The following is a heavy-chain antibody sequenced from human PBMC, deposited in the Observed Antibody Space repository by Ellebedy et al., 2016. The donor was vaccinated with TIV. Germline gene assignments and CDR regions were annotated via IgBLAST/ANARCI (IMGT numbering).Heavy chain of an antibody. CDR1: GYTFTSYG. CDR3: AGGPGGLDAFDI. Sequence: ASVKVSCKASGYTFTSYGISWVRQAPGQGLEWMGWISAYNGNTNYAQKLQGRVTMTTDTSTSTAYMELSSLRSEDTAVYYCAGGPGGLDAFDIWGQGTMVTVSS. V-gene: IGHV1-18*01. D-gene: IGHD3-10*01. CDR2: ISAYNGNT. J-gene: IGHJ3*02.